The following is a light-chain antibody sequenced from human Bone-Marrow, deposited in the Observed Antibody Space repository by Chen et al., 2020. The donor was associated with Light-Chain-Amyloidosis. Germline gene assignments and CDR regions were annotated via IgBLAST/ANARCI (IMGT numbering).Light chain of an antibody. CDR2: GNS. J-gene: IGLJ1*01. Sequence: QSVLTQPPSLSGAPGQRVTISCTGSNSNIGASYDVHWYQQLPGTAPNLLVYGNSKRPSGVPDRFSGSKSDTAASLAITGLQAEDEADYYCQSYDNSLSGNFVFGTGTKVTVL. V-gene: IGLV1-40*01. CDR1: NSNIGASYD. CDR3: QSYDNSLSGNFV.